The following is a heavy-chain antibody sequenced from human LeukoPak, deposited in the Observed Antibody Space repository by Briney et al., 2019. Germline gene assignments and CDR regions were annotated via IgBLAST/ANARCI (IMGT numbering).Heavy chain of an antibody. J-gene: IGHJ6*03. CDR3: ARGPSTYSYAYYFYMDV. CDR1: GGSFSGYY. D-gene: IGHD5-18*01. Sequence: SETLSLTCAVYGGSFSGYYWSWIRQPPGKGLEWIGEINHSGSTNYNPSLKSRVTISVDTSKNQFSLKLTSVTAADTAVYYCARGPSTYSYAYYFYMDVWGNGTTVTVSS. CDR2: INHSGST. V-gene: IGHV4-34*01.